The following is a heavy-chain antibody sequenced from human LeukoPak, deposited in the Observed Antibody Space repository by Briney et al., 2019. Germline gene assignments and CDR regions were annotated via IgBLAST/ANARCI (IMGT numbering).Heavy chain of an antibody. CDR1: GGSFSGYY. V-gene: IGHV4-34*01. J-gene: IGHJ4*02. D-gene: IGHD5-12*01. Sequence: SETLSLTCAVYGGSFSGYYWSWIRQPPGKGLEWIGEINHSGSTNYNPSLKSRVTISVDTSKNQFSLKLSSVTAADTAVYYCASSSQMNGLYSGYEPPRDFDYWGQGTLVTVSS. CDR2: INHSGST. CDR3: ASSSQMNGLYSGYEPPRDFDY.